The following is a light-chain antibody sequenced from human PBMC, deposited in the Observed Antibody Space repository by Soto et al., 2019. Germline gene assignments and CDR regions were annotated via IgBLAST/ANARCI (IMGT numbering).Light chain of an antibody. CDR1: QSISSN. CDR2: GAS. Sequence: EIEMTQSPATLSVSPGERATLSCRASQSISSNLAWYQQKPGQAPRLLIYGASTRATGIPARFSGSGSGTEFTLTISSLQSEDFAVYYCQQYNNWGSFGQGTKVEVK. V-gene: IGKV3-15*01. CDR3: QQYNNWGS. J-gene: IGKJ1*01.